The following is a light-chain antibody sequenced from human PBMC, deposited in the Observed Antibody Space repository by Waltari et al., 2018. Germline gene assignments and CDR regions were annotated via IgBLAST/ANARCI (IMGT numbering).Light chain of an antibody. J-gene: IGKJ1*01. CDR1: PGISHY. Sequence: DIQMTQSPSSLSASVGDRVSITCRASPGISHYLACYQQKPGEVPHLLMFVASTLQSEVPSRFTGSGSGTDFTLTTSSLQPEDVATYHCQKFNGGPRTFGPGTKVEI. V-gene: IGKV1-27*01. CDR3: QKFNGGPRT. CDR2: VAS.